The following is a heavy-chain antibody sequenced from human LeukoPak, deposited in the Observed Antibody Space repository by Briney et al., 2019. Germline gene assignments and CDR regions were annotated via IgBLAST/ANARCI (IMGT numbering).Heavy chain of an antibody. J-gene: IGHJ4*02. CDR2: IIPIFGTA. D-gene: IGHD3-16*01. Sequence: SVKVSCKASGGTFSSYAISWARQAPGQGLEWMGGIIPIFGTANYAQKFQGRVTITADKSTSTAYMELSSLRSEDTAVYYCARVRYRLAETYIDYWGQGTLVTVSS. V-gene: IGHV1-69*06. CDR3: ARVRYRLAETYIDY. CDR1: GGTFSSYA.